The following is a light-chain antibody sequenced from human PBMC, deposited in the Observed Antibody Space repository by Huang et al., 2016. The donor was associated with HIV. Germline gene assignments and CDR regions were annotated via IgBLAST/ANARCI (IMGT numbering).Light chain of an antibody. Sequence: DIQMTQCPFSLSASVGDSVTITCRASQSIGGYLNWYQKKPGKSPKLLIYAASSLQSGVPSRFSGGGSGTDFTLTVSSLQPEDFATYYCQQNYRIPPTFGQGTKVEIK. CDR3: QQNYRIPPT. CDR1: QSIGGY. J-gene: IGKJ1*01. CDR2: AAS. V-gene: IGKV1-39*01.